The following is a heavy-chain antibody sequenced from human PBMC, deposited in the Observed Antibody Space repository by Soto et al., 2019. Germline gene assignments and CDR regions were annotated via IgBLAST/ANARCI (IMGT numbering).Heavy chain of an antibody. Sequence: GGSLRLSCAASGFTFSSYTMNWVRQAPGKGLEWVSYISSGSGTIYYADSVKGRFTISRDQSKSTLYLQVNSLRAEDTATYYWARDVGSSGSSRWFDPGAQGTRVTVSS. D-gene: IGHD3-10*01. J-gene: IGHJ5*02. CDR1: GFTFSSYT. CDR2: ISSGSGTI. CDR3: ARDVGSSGSSRWFDP. V-gene: IGHV3-48*01.